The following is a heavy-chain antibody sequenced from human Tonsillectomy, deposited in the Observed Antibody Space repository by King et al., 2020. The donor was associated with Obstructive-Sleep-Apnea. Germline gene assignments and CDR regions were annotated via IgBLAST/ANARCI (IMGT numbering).Heavy chain of an antibody. Sequence: VQLQQWGAGLLKPSETLSLTCAVYGGSFSDYYWSWIRQPPGKGLEWIGEINHSGSINSDPSLKSRVTISVDMSKKQFSLKLTSVTAADTAVYYCARGSGAADVNWFDPWGQGALVTVSS. D-gene: IGHD6-13*01. J-gene: IGHJ5*02. CDR3: ARGSGAADVNWFDP. CDR1: GGSFSDYY. CDR2: INHSGSI. V-gene: IGHV4-34*01.